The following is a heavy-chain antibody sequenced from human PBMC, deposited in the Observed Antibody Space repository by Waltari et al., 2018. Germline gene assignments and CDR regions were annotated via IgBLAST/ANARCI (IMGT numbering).Heavy chain of an antibody. J-gene: IGHJ5*02. CDR2: ISGSGGST. Sequence: EVQLLESGGGLVQPGGSLRLSCAASGFTFSSYAMSWVRQATGKGLEWVSAISGSGGSTYYADSVKGRFTSSRDNSKNTLYLQMNSLRAEDTAVYYCAKEAGIVGAQKRGGDWFDPWGQGTLVTVSS. CDR3: AKEAGIVGAQKRGGDWFDP. V-gene: IGHV3-23*01. D-gene: IGHD1-26*01. CDR1: GFTFSSYA.